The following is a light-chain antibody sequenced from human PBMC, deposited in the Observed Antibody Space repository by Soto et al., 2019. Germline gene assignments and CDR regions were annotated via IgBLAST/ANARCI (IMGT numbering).Light chain of an antibody. V-gene: IGKV1-6*01. CDR2: GAS. Sequence: AIQMPQSPSSLSESVGARVTTXCRASQGIGNALGWYQQKPGKPPKVLIYGASNLQSGVPPRFSGSGSGTDFSLTISGLQPEDFATYHCQQSYSTPWTFGQGTKVDIK. CDR3: QQSYSTPWT. CDR1: QGIGNA. J-gene: IGKJ1*01.